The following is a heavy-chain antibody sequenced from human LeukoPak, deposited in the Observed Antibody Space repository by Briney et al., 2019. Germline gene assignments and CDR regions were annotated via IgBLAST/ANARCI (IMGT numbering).Heavy chain of an antibody. D-gene: IGHD3-9*01. CDR3: ARPSTTGYYRGYAFDI. V-gene: IGHV3-30*03. CDR1: GFTFSSYG. CDR2: ISYDGSNK. Sequence: GGSLRLSCAASGFTFSSYGMHWVRQAPGKGLEWVAVISYDGSNKYYADSVKGRFTISRDNSKNTLHLQMNSLRAEDTAAYYCARPSTTGYYRGYAFDIWGQGTMVTVSS. J-gene: IGHJ3*02.